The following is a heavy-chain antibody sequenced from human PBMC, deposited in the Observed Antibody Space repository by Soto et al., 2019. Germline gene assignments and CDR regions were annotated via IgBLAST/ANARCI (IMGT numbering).Heavy chain of an antibody. CDR3: ATEPIYYNDGSGYYPLGH. Sequence: ASVKVSCKASGYSFATYGFSWVRQAPGQGLECVGWISAHNGDTHYSQKFQGRVTLTTDTSTNTGYMELRSLTSDDTAVYFCATEPIYYNDGSGYYPLGHWGQGTLVTVS. D-gene: IGHD3-22*01. CDR1: GYSFATYG. V-gene: IGHV1-18*04. J-gene: IGHJ4*02. CDR2: ISAHNGDT.